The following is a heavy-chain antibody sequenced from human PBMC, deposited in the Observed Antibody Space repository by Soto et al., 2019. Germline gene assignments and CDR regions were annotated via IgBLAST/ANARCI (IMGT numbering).Heavy chain of an antibody. CDR2: ISSSGSTI. V-gene: IGHV3-48*03. CDR1: GFTFSSYE. Sequence: GGSLRLSCAASGFTFSSYEMNWVRQAPGKGLEWVSYISSSGSTIYYADSVKGRFTISRDNAKNSLYLQMNSLRAEDTAVYYCAGGYYDSSGQGLLDYWGQGTLVTVSS. CDR3: AGGYYDSSGQGLLDY. D-gene: IGHD3-22*01. J-gene: IGHJ4*02.